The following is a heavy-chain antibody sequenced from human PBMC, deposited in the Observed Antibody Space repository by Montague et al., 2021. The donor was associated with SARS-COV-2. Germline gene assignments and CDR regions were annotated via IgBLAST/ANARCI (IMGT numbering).Heavy chain of an antibody. J-gene: IGHJ6*02. CDR1: GGSINSSY. CDR3: ARDDHITARPADYYRMDP. V-gene: IGHV4-59*01. CDR2: IYYRGST. D-gene: IGHD6-6*01. Sequence: SETLSLTCTVSGGSINSSYWSWIRQPPGKGLEWIGYIYYRGSTNYNPSLETRVTISVDTSKNQFSLKLSSVTAAYTAVYYCARDDHITARPADYYRMDPWGQGTTVTVSS.